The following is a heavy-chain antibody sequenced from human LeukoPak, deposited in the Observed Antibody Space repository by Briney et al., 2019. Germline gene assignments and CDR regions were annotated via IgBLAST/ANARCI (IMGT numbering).Heavy chain of an antibody. D-gene: IGHD6-6*01. Sequence: SQTLSLTCAISGDSVSSNSASWNWIRQSTSSGLEWLGRTYYRSKWYNDYAVSVKSRITINPDTSKNQFSLQLKSVTPEDTAVYYCARISSSSGLFDYWGQGTLVTVSS. V-gene: IGHV6-1*01. CDR3: ARISSSSGLFDY. J-gene: IGHJ4*02. CDR1: GDSVSSNSAS. CDR2: TYYRSKWYN.